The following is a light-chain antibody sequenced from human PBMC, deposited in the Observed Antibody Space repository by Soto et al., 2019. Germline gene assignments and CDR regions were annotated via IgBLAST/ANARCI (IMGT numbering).Light chain of an antibody. CDR1: LSISNY. CDR3: QQSYGTPLT. V-gene: IGKV1-39*01. Sequence: DMEMTQSPSSLSASVGDRVTITCGASLSISNYLNWYQHKPGKVPKLLIYAASSLQSGVPTRFSGSGSGTDFTLTINSLQPEDFATYYCQQSYGTPLTFGGGTKIEIK. CDR2: AAS. J-gene: IGKJ4*01.